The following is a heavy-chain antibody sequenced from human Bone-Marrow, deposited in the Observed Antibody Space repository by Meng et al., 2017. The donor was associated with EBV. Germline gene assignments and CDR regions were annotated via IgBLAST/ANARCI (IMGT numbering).Heavy chain of an antibody. CDR2: ISSSSSYI. Sequence: EVQLVESGGXLVKPGXSLRLSCAASGFTFSSYSMNWVRQAPGKGLEWVSSISSSSSYIYYADSVKGRFTISRDNAKNSLYLQMNSLRAEDTAVYYCAREGGYDGFVNDWGQGTLVTVSS. CDR1: GFTFSSYS. J-gene: IGHJ4*02. V-gene: IGHV3-21*01. D-gene: IGHD5-12*01. CDR3: AREGGYDGFVND.